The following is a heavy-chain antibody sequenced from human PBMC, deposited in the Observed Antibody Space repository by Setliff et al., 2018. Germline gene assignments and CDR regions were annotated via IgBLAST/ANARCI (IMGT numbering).Heavy chain of an antibody. CDR2: ISSSGTS. J-gene: IGHJ4*02. CDR1: DDSIYSDYYF. D-gene: IGHD4-4*01. CDR3: AREGRWDYSYPIY. V-gene: IGHV4-39*01. Sequence: PSETLSLTCSVSDDSIYSDYYFWGWIRRPPGKGLEWIGTISSSGTSKYNSSLGGRATLSIDVPERQFALRLSSVTDADTAVYFCAREGRWDYSYPIYWGQGIRVTVSS.